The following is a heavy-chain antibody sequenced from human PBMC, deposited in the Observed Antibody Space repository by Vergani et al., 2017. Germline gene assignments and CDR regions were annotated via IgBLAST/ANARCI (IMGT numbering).Heavy chain of an antibody. J-gene: IGHJ5*02. CDR3: ASDTHSGQRADL. D-gene: IGHD6-19*01. Sequence: QVKLQESGPVLVKPSETLSLTCTVSGASVNSYYWSWIRQPPGKGLEWMGYVSFRGDTLYDPSVKGRMTISLNTSSNQFSLYLTSVTAADTAVYYCASDTHSGQRADLWGQGILVTVTS. V-gene: IGHV4-59*02. CDR1: GASVNSYY. CDR2: VSFRGDT.